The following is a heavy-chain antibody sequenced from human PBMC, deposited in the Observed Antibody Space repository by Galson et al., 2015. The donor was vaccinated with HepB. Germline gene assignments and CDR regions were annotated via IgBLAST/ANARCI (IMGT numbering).Heavy chain of an antibody. J-gene: IGHJ1*01. CDR3: ARSAEYSRVYFQH. CDR1: GFTVSSNY. Sequence: SLRLSCAASGFTVSSNYMSWVRQAPGKGLEWVSVIYSGGSTYYADSVKGRFTISRHNSKNTLYLQMNSRRAEDTAVYYCARSAEYSRVYFQHWGQGTLVTVSS. V-gene: IGHV3-53*04. CDR2: IYSGGST. D-gene: IGHD6-6*01.